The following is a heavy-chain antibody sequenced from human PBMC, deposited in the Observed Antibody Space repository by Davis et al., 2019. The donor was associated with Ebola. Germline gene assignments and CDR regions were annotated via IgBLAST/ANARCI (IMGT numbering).Heavy chain of an antibody. J-gene: IGHJ6*02. CDR1: GFTFSSYG. V-gene: IGHV3-33*01. D-gene: IGHD3-3*01. Sequence: GGSLRLSCAASGFTFSSYGMHWVRQAPGKGLEWVAVIWYDGSNKYYADSVKGRFTISRDNSKNTLYLQMNSLRAEDTAVYYCARVIEYYDFWSGSYGMDVWGQGTKVTVS. CDR3: ARVIEYYDFWSGSYGMDV. CDR2: IWYDGSNK.